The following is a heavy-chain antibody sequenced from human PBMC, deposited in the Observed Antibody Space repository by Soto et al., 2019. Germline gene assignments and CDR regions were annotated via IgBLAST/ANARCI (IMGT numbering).Heavy chain of an antibody. CDR3: AKDIVVDGIDV. D-gene: IGHD2-15*01. CDR2: INSDGSST. CDR1: GFTFSSYW. J-gene: IGHJ6*02. V-gene: IGHV3-74*01. Sequence: GGSRRLSCAASGFTFSSYWMHWVRQAPGKGLGWVSRINSDGSSTIYADAVKGRFTISRDNAKNTMYLQMNSLRAEDTAVYYCAKDIVVDGIDVWGQGTTVTVSS.